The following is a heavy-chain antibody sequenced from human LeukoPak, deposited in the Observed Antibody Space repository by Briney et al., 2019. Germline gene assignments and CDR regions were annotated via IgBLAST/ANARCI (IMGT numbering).Heavy chain of an antibody. CDR2: IYTSGST. CDR1: GGSISSYY. J-gene: IGHJ3*02. CDR3: ASSNVLLWFGELSGAAFDI. D-gene: IGHD3-10*01. V-gene: IGHV4-4*07. Sequence: SETLSLTCTVSGGSISSYYWSWIRQPAGKGLEWIGRIYTSGSTNYNPSLKSRVTMSVDTSKNQFSLKLSSVTAADTAVYYCASSNVLLWFGELSGAAFDIWGQGTMVTVSS.